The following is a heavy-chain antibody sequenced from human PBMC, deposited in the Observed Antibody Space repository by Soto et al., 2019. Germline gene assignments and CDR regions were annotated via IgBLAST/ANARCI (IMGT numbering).Heavy chain of an antibody. V-gene: IGHV3-15*01. CDR2: IKSKTDGGTT. CDR1: GFTFSNAW. Sequence: GGSLRLSCAASGFTFSNAWMSWVRQAPGKGLEWVGRIKSKTDGGTTDYAAPVKGRFTISRDDSKNTLYLQMNSLKTEDTAVYYCTTARITMVRGVIMYFDYWGQGTLVTVSS. J-gene: IGHJ4*02. CDR3: TTARITMVRGVIMYFDY. D-gene: IGHD3-10*01.